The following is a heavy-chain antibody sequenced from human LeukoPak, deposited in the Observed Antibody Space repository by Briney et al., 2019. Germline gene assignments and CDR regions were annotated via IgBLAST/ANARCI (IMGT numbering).Heavy chain of an antibody. CDR1: GSSLSRSQYY. CDR2: IFYSGST. V-gene: IGHV4-39*07. CDR3: AREDAEQMDNSFDI. D-gene: IGHD5-24*01. Sequence: PWGTLSLPFTVLGSSLSRSQYYWGWIRQPPDKGLGWIGTIFYSGSTFYNPSLKSRLTISIDPSKNQCSPKLRSVTAADTALYYCAREDAEQMDNSFDIWNQGTMVTVSS. J-gene: IGHJ3*02.